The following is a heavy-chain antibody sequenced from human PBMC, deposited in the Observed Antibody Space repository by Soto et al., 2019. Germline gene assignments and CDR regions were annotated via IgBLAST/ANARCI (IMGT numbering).Heavy chain of an antibody. CDR3: ARDLITRFQWGRVCAPQYSYYCMEV. Sequence: QVYLVQSGPEARKPGASVKVSFRTSGYTFISYGISWVRQAPGQGLEWLGRISPYNVDTKYANKFQGRLTMTADTSANKADKEMTSLTSDDTAVYYGARDLITRFQWGRVCAPQYSYYCMEVWGQGTTVTVSS. J-gene: IGHJ6*02. CDR2: ISPYNVDT. CDR1: GYTFISYG. V-gene: IGHV1-18*01. D-gene: IGHD1-26*01.